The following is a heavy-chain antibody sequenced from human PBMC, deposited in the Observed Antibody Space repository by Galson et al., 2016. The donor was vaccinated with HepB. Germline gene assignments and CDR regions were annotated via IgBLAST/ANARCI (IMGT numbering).Heavy chain of an antibody. CDR2: IYPGDSDT. CDR3: ARQGKHNDDYXMDV. D-gene: IGHD1-1*01. Sequence: QSGAEVKKPGESLQISCKGSGYTFSDYWIGWVRQMPGKGLEWMGIIYPGDSDTRYRPSFQGQVTTSADKSISTVYLQWSSLRASDTAMYYCARQGKHNDDYXMDVWGXXXTVTV. J-gene: IGHJ6*03. CDR1: GYTFSDYW. V-gene: IGHV5-51*01.